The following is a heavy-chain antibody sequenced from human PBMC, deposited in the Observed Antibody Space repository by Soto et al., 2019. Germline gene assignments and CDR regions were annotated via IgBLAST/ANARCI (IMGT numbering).Heavy chain of an antibody. J-gene: IGHJ4*02. Sequence: VQLVESGGGLVQPGGSLSLSCAASGLTFSRDWMHWVRQSPGKGLVWVSRIKGDGTITNYADSVKGRFTTSRDNAKNTVYLQLNSLTTEDTAVYYCARGGLGNYYNDYWGQGTLVTVSS. D-gene: IGHD3-10*01. CDR1: GLTFSRDW. CDR3: ARGGLGNYYNDY. V-gene: IGHV3-74*01. CDR2: IKGDGTIT.